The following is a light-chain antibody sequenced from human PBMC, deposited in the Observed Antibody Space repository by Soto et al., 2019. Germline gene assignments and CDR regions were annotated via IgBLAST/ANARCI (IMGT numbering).Light chain of an antibody. J-gene: IGKJ4*01. Sequence: EIVLTQSPGTLSLSPGEGATLSCRASQSLSSRSLGWYQQKPGQAPRLLIYGASSRATGIPDRFSVSGSGTDFTLTISRLEPEDFAVYFCQQYGTSPLTFGGGTKVEIK. V-gene: IGKV3-20*01. CDR3: QQYGTSPLT. CDR2: GAS. CDR1: QSLSSRS.